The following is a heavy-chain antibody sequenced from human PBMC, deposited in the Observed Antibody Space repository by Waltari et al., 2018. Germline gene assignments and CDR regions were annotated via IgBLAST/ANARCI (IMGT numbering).Heavy chain of an antibody. CDR3: AKDLDYGDYYFDY. J-gene: IGHJ4*02. D-gene: IGHD4-17*01. CDR1: GFPFSRHA. Sequence: EVQLLESGGGLVQPGGSLRLSCAAPGFPFSRHALSWVRQAPGKGLEWVSAISGSGGSTYYADSVKGRFAISRDNSKNTLYLQMNSRRAEDTAVYYCAKDLDYGDYYFDYWGQGTLVTVSS. CDR2: ISGSGGST. V-gene: IGHV3-23*01.